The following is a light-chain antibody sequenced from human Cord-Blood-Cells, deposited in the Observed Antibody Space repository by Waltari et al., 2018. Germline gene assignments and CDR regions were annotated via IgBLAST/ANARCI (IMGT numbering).Light chain of an antibody. CDR2: DAS. V-gene: IGKV3-11*01. CDR1: QSVSSY. Sequence: EIVLTPSPATLSLSPGERATLSCRASQSVSSYSAWYQQKPGQAPRLLIYDASNRATGIPARFSGSGSGTDFTLTISSLEPEDFAVYYCQQRSNWLTFGGGTKVEIK. CDR3: QQRSNWLT. J-gene: IGKJ4*01.